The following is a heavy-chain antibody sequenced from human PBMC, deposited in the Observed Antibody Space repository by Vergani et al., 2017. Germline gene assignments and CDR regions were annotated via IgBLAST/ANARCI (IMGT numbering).Heavy chain of an antibody. D-gene: IGHD2-2*01. CDR1: GYTLTELS. CDR2: FDPEDGET. CDR3: ATLAPKNYCSSTSCFAAFDP. V-gene: IGHV1-24*01. J-gene: IGHJ5*02. Sequence: QVQLVQSGAEVKKPGASVKVSCKVSGYTLTELSMHWVRQAPGKGLEWMGGFDPEDGETIYAQKFQGRVTMTEDTSTDTAYMELSSLRSEDTAVYYCATLAPKNYCSSTSCFAAFDPWGQATLVTVSS.